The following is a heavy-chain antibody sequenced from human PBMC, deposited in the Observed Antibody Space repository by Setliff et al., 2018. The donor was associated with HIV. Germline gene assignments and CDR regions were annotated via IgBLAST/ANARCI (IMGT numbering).Heavy chain of an antibody. CDR1: GGSVSSVNYY. J-gene: IGHJ4*02. D-gene: IGHD1-26*01. V-gene: IGHV4-61*01. CDR3: ARHRDGGTYPLDY. Sequence: PSETLSLTCSVSGGSVSSVNYYWSWIRQPPGKGLEWIGWIYYSGNTRYNPSLKSRVTISLDTSKNRFSLQLTSVTAADTAVYCCARHRDGGTYPLDYWGQGTLVTVSS. CDR2: IYYSGNT.